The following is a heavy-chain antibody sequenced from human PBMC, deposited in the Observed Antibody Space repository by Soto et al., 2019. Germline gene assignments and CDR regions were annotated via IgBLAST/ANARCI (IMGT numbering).Heavy chain of an antibody. CDR1: GASISSGGYF. CDR2: IYYIGST. Sequence: SETLSLTCTVSGASISSGGYFWSWIRQHPGKGLEWIGYIYYIGSTYYNPSPKSRVTISVDTSKNQFSLKLTSVTAADTAVYYCARDLQYSRLFYGMDVWGQGTTVTVSS. V-gene: IGHV4-31*03. J-gene: IGHJ6*02. D-gene: IGHD6-13*01. CDR3: ARDLQYSRLFYGMDV.